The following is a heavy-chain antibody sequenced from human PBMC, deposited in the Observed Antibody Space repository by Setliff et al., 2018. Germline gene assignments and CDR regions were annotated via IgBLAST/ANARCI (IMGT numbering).Heavy chain of an antibody. V-gene: IGHV4-39*07. Sequence: SETLSLTCTVSGGPISSSSYYWGWIRQPPGKGLEWIGSIYYSGSTYYNPSLKSRVTISVDTSKNQFSLKLSSVTAADTAVYYCARGYYDILTGYYIGYWGQGTLVTVSS. CDR1: GGPISSSSYY. D-gene: IGHD3-9*01. CDR3: ARGYYDILTGYYIGY. CDR2: IYYSGST. J-gene: IGHJ4*02.